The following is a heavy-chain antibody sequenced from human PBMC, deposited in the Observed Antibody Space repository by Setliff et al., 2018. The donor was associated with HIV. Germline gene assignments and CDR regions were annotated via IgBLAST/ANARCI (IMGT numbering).Heavy chain of an antibody. CDR3: AGHFYYSGSGIWAGLDS. Sequence: SETLSLTCAVYGESFSDDYWSWIRQPAGKGLEWIGRLYVSGDTNYNPSLKSRVTMSLDTSKKHFSLKLTSVTAADTAVYYCAGHFYYSGSGIWAGLDSWGQGTLVTVSS. J-gene: IGHJ4*02. V-gene: IGHV4-59*10. D-gene: IGHD3-10*01. CDR1: GESFSDDY. CDR2: LYVSGDT.